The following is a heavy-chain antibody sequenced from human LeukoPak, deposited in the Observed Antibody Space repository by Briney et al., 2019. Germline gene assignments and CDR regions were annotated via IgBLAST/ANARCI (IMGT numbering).Heavy chain of an antibody. Sequence: PGGSLRLSCAASGFTFSSFAMSWVRQAPGKGLEWVSSISGSGESTYYADYVKGRFTVSRDNSKNTLNLQLNSLRAEDTAVYYCAKDAIGQYRPYYFDSWGQGTLVTVSS. CDR1: GFTFSSFA. J-gene: IGHJ4*02. CDR3: AKDAIGQYRPYYFDS. D-gene: IGHD3-16*02. CDR2: ISGSGEST. V-gene: IGHV3-23*01.